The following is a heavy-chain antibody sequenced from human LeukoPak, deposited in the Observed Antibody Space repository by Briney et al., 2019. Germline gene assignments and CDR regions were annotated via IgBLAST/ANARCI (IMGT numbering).Heavy chain of an antibody. V-gene: IGHV3-23*01. CDR3: AKGLAGYYSDSGGYRYYFDY. J-gene: IGHJ4*02. CDR2: ISGSGAST. CDR1: GFTFSSYS. Sequence: GGSLRLSCAASGFTFSSYSMNWVRQAPGKGLEWVSAISGSGASTYYADSVKGRFTISRDDSKNTLYLQMNSLRAEDTAVYYCAKGLAGYYSDSGGYRYYFDYWGQGTLVTVSS. D-gene: IGHD3-22*01.